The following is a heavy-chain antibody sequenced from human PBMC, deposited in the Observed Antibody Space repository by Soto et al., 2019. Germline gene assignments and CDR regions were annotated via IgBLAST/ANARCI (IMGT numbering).Heavy chain of an antibody. CDR2: ISSSGSTI. D-gene: IGHD2-15*01. V-gene: IGHV3-11*01. Sequence: GGSLRLSCAASGFTFSDYYMSWIRQAPGKGLEWVSYISSSGSTIYYADSVKGRFTISRDNAKNSLYLQMNSLRAGDTAVYYCASCSGGSKGLPYYYYGMDVWGQGTTVTVSS. CDR3: ASCSGGSKGLPYYYYGMDV. J-gene: IGHJ6*02. CDR1: GFTFSDYY.